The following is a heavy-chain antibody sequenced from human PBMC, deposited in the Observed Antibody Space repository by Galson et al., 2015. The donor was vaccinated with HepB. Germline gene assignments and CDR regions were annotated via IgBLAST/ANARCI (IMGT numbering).Heavy chain of an antibody. Sequence: SVKVSCKASGYTFTSYGISWVRQAPGQGLEWMGWISAYNGNTNYAQKLQGRVTMTTDTSTSTAYMELRSLRSDDTAVYYCARAPLQWLVGSANDYWGQGTLVTVSS. D-gene: IGHD6-19*01. V-gene: IGHV1-18*01. CDR1: GYTFTSYG. J-gene: IGHJ4*02. CDR2: ISAYNGNT. CDR3: ARAPLQWLVGSANDY.